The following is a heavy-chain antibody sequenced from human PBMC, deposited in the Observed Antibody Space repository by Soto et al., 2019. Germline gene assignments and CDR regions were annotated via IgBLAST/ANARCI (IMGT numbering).Heavy chain of an antibody. J-gene: IGHJ4*02. D-gene: IGHD6-13*01. CDR1: GFTFSTYE. V-gene: IGHV3-48*03. CDR3: VRDTMRASAAASLDC. CDR2: ISVSGNII. Sequence: PGGSLRLSCAASGFTFSTYEFNWARQAPGRGLEWISYISVSGNIIKYADSVKGRFTISRDNAENSLHLHVSSLRVDDTAVYFCVRDTMRASAAASLDCWGQGTQVTVS.